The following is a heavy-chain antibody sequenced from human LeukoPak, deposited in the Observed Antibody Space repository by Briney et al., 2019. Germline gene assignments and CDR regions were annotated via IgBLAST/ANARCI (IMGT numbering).Heavy chain of an antibody. V-gene: IGHV1-18*01. Sequence: ASVNVSCKTSGYTFTNYGINWVRQAPGQGLEWMGWISAYNADTNYAQTLQGRVTMTTDTSTRAAYMELRGLRSDDTAVYFCARSTPMAPFDYWGQGTLVTVSS. CDR2: ISAYNADT. CDR1: GYTFTNYG. CDR3: ARSTPMAPFDY. J-gene: IGHJ4*02. D-gene: IGHD5-18*01.